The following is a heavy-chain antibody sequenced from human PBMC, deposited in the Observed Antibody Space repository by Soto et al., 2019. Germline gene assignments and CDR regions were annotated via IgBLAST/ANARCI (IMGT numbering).Heavy chain of an antibody. V-gene: IGHV1-46*01. J-gene: IGHJ6*02. CDR2: INPTGGST. CDR1: GYTFTTYF. CDR3: GRELVRGHNGIDV. Sequence: QVELVQSGAEVKKPGASVKISCKASGYTFTTYFMHWVRQAPGQGLEWMGIINPTGGSTTYAEKFQGRVTMTRDTSTTTVYMELTSLRSDDTAVDYWGRELVRGHNGIDVWGQGTTVTVTS.